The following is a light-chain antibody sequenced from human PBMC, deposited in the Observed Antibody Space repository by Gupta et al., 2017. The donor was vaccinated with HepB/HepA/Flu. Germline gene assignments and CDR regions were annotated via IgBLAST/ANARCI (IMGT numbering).Light chain of an antibody. CDR2: DDN. CDR3: QTYGDFWI. J-gene: IGLJ3*02. V-gene: IGLV6-57*03. CDR1: GGSDASNF. Sequence: ISCTRSGGSDASNFVHWYQQRPGRAPTPIIYDDNQRPSGVPDRFSGSTDSSSNSASLSISGLQTEDECDYYSQTYGDFWIFGGGTKLTVL.